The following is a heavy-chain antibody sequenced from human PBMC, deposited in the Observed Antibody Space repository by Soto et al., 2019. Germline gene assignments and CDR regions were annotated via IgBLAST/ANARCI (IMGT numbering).Heavy chain of an antibody. J-gene: IGHJ6*02. CDR2: INPSGGST. CDR3: ARPAANDGMDV. Sequence: QVQLVQSGAEVKKPGASVKVSCKASGYTFTSYYMHWVRQAPGQGLEWMGIINPSGGSTSYAQKCQGRVTMTRDTSTSTVYMELSSLRSEDTAVYYCARPAANDGMDVWGQGTKVTVSS. CDR1: GYTFTSYY. D-gene: IGHD2-2*01. V-gene: IGHV1-46*01.